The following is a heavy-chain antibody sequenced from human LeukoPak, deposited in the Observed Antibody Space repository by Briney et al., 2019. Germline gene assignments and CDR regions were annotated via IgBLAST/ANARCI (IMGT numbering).Heavy chain of an antibody. CDR1: GYIFTTYA. CDR3: ARGLQLGAIWFDP. J-gene: IGHJ5*02. Sequence: GASVKVSCKASGYIFTTYAINWVRQAPGQGLEWMGWINTNSGNPTYAQGFTGRFVFSLDTSVSTAYLQINSLKTEDTAVYYCARGLQLGAIWFDPWGQGTLVTVSS. V-gene: IGHV7-4-1*02. D-gene: IGHD6-13*01. CDR2: INTNSGNP.